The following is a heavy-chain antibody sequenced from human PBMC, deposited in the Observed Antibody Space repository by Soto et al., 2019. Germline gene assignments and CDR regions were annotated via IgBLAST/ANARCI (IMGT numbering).Heavy chain of an antibody. CDR2: IIPIFGTA. CDR3: ARGPPRVTANWFDP. D-gene: IGHD5-18*01. CDR1: GGTFSSYA. V-gene: IGHV1-69*13. J-gene: IGHJ5*02. Sequence: SVKVSCKASGGTFSSYAISWVRQAPGQGLEWMGGIIPIFGTANYAQKFQGRVTITADESTSTAYMELSSLRSGDTAVYYCARGPPRVTANWFDPWGQGTLVTVSS.